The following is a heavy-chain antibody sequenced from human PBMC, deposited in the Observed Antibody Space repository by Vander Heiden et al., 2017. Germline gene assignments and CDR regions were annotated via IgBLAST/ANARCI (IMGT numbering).Heavy chain of an antibody. CDR1: GYTFTSYD. J-gene: IGHJ4*02. D-gene: IGHD5-18*01. CDR2: MNPNSGNT. CDR3: AVRGYSYGEIFDY. Sequence: QVQLVQSGAEVKKPGASVKVSCKASGYTFTSYDINWVRQATGQGLEWMGWMNPNSGNTGYAQKCQGRVTMTRDTSISTAYMELSSLRSEDTAVYYCAVRGYSYGEIFDYWGQGTLVTVSS. V-gene: IGHV1-8*01.